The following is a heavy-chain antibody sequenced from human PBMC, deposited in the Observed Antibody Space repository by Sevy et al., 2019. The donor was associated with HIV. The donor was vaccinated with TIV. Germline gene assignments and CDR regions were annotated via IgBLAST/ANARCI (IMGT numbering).Heavy chain of an antibody. CDR1: GGTFSSYA. D-gene: IGHD6-13*01. Sequence: ASVKVSCKASGGTFSSYAISWVRQAPGQGLEWMGGIIPIFGTANYAQKFQGRVTITADESTSTAYMELSSLGSEDTAVYYCARAPIAAAGTSHIDYYYYGMDVWGQGTTVTVSS. V-gene: IGHV1-69*13. CDR3: ARAPIAAAGTSHIDYYYYGMDV. J-gene: IGHJ6*02. CDR2: IIPIFGTA.